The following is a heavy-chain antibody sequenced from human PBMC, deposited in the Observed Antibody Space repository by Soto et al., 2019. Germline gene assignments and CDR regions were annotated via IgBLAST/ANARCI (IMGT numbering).Heavy chain of an antibody. CDR2: IKSKTDGGTT. Sequence: EVQLVESGGGLVKPGGSLRLSCAASGFTFSNAWMNWVRQAPGKGLEWVGRIKSKTDGGTTDYAAPVKGRFTISGDDSKHREIVQQNMLPIADRDFDYWTACHRRCWSDPWGQGTLVIVSS. V-gene: IGHV3-15*07. CDR3: TACHRRCWSDP. D-gene: IGHD2-8*01. J-gene: IGHJ5*02. CDR1: GFTFSNAW.